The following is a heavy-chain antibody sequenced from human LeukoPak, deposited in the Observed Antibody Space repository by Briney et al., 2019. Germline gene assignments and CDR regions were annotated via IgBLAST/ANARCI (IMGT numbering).Heavy chain of an antibody. Sequence: SETLSLTCTVSGGSISSYYWSWIRQPPGKGLEWIAYISDIGSINYNPSLKSRVTISLDTSKNQFSLKLSSVTAADTAVYYCARGIHQRVAAAGTGAFDIWGQGTMVTVSS. D-gene: IGHD6-13*01. J-gene: IGHJ3*02. CDR3: ARGIHQRVAAAGTGAFDI. CDR2: ISDIGSI. V-gene: IGHV4-59*01. CDR1: GGSISSYY.